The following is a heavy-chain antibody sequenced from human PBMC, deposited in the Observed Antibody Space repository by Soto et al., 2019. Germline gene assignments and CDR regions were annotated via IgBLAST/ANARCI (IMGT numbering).Heavy chain of an antibody. Sequence: QVQLVQSGAEVKKPGASVKVSCKASGYTFTSYYINWVRQATGQGLEWMGWMNPNSGNTGYAQKFQGRVTVTRNTSINTAYMELNSLKFEDTAVYYCAREKGSSGLDPWGQGTLVTVSS. CDR3: AREKGSSGLDP. CDR2: MNPNSGNT. CDR1: GYTFTSYY. V-gene: IGHV1-8*01. D-gene: IGHD6-6*01. J-gene: IGHJ5*02.